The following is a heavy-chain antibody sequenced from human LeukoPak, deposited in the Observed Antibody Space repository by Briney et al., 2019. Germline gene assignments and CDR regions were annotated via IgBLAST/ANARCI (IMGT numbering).Heavy chain of an antibody. Sequence: SETLSLTCTVSGGSISSSSYYWGWIRQPPGKGLEWIGSIYYSGSTYYNPSLKSRVTISVDTSKNQFSLKLSSVTAADTAVYYCARDLRGPAELWFGESNWFDPWGQGTLVTVSS. CDR1: GGSISSSSYY. CDR2: IYYSGST. J-gene: IGHJ5*02. CDR3: ARDLRGPAELWFGESNWFDP. D-gene: IGHD3-10*01. V-gene: IGHV4-39*07.